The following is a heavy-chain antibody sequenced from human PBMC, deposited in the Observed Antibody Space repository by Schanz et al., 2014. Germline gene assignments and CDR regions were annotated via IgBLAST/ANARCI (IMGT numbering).Heavy chain of an antibody. D-gene: IGHD2-2*01. J-gene: IGHJ6*03. V-gene: IGHV4-34*11. CDR1: GGSFSDYY. CDR2: IYYSGDT. Sequence: QVQLQQWGAGLLKPSETLSLTCAVYGGSFSDYYWSWIRQPPGKGLEWIGYIYYSGDTNYNPSLKSRVTISVDTSKNQFSLNLISVTAADTAVYYCARQGIGYQHGRYYYYMDVWGRGTTVTVSS. CDR3: ARQGIGYQHGRYYYYMDV.